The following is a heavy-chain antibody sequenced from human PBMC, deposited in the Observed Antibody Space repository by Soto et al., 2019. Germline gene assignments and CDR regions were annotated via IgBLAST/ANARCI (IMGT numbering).Heavy chain of an antibody. D-gene: IGHD2-15*01. CDR1: GGSISSYY. Sequence: PSETLSLTCTVSGGSISSYYWSWIRQPPGKGLEWIGYIYYSGSTNYNPSLKSRVTISVDTSKNQFSLKLSSVTAADTAVYYCARLSCSGGSCYAFDYWGQGTLVTVS. V-gene: IGHV4-59*08. CDR2: IYYSGST. CDR3: ARLSCSGGSCYAFDY. J-gene: IGHJ4*02.